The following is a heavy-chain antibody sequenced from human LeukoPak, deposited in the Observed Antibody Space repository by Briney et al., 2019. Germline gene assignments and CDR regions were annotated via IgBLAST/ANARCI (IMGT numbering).Heavy chain of an antibody. CDR2: IYYSGST. V-gene: IGHV4-59*01. CDR3: ARPTKDAFDI. CDR1: GGSISSYY. Sequence: PSETLSLTCTVSGGSISSYYWSWIRQPPGKGLEWIGYIYYSGSTNYNPSLKSRVTISVDTSKNQFSLKLSSVTAADTAVYYCARPTKDAFDIWGQGTMVTVSS. J-gene: IGHJ3*02.